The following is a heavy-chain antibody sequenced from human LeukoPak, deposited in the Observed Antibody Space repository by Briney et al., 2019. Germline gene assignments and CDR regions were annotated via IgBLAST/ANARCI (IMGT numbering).Heavy chain of an antibody. J-gene: IGHJ6*02. Sequence: GSVTVSCKASGYTFSTYGISWVRQAPGQGVEWMGWILPYSGNTNYAQKLQGRVSVTTDTSTTTAYMELRSLTSDDTAVYYCAKDHRGSRNSLDVWGQGTTITVSS. CDR3: AKDHRGSRNSLDV. CDR2: ILPYSGNT. D-gene: IGHD3-16*01. CDR1: GYTFSTYG. V-gene: IGHV1-18*01.